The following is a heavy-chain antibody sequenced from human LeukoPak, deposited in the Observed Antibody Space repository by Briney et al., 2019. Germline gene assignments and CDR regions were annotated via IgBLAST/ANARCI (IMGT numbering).Heavy chain of an antibody. D-gene: IGHD1-26*01. CDR3: AKDRPHQEGSYYATLFSLDY. J-gene: IGHJ4*02. V-gene: IGHV3-15*07. CDR2: IKSKTDGGTT. Sequence: GGSLRLSCATSGFTFSNAWMNWVRQAPGKGLEWVGRIKSKTDGGTTDYAAPVKGRFTISRDNSKNTLYLQMNSLRAEDTAVYYCAKDRPHQEGSYYATLFSLDYWGQGTLVTVSS. CDR1: GFTFSNAW.